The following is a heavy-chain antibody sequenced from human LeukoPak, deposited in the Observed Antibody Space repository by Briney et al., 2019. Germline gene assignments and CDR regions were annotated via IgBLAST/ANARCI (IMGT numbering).Heavy chain of an antibody. V-gene: IGHV3-74*01. Sequence: GESLRLSCAASGYTFTRYWMHWIRQAPGEGLVWVARIDEYGTTIDYADSVRDRFTISRDNARNTLYLHMNSLKAEDTAMYYCARDVGGAGCHWGQGSLVTVSS. CDR2: IDEYGTTI. J-gene: IGHJ4*02. CDR3: ARDVGGAGCH. CDR1: GYTFTRYW. D-gene: IGHD3-10*01.